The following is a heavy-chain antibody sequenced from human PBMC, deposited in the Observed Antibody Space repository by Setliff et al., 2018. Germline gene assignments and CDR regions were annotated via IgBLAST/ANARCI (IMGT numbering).Heavy chain of an antibody. Sequence: SETLSLTCTVSGASISSGTYYWAWIRQPPGKGLEWIGSMYFSGNTNYNPSLKSRVTISLDTSKNQFSLKLSSVTAADTAVYYCARMSGFLYMDVWGKGTTVTVSS. CDR1: GASISSGTYY. V-gene: IGHV4-39*07. D-gene: IGHD3-3*01. CDR3: ARMSGFLYMDV. J-gene: IGHJ6*03. CDR2: MYFSGNT.